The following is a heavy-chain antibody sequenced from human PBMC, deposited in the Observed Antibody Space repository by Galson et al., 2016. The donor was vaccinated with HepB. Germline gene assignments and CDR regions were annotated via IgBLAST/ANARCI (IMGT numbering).Heavy chain of an antibody. D-gene: IGHD6-25*01. V-gene: IGHV4-39*01. CDR3: ARPNSSGLSYYYYMDV. J-gene: IGHJ6*03. CDR1: GGSISSGRYY. CDR2: IYYSGTT. Sequence: ETLSLTCTVSGGSISSGRYYWGWIRQPPGKGLEWIGSIYYSGTTYYNPSLKSRVTISVDTSKNQFSLKLSSVTAADTAVYFCARPNSSGLSYYYYMDVWGKGTTVTVSS.